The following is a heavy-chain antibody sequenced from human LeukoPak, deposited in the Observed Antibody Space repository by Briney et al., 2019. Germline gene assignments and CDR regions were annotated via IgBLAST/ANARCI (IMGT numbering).Heavy chain of an antibody. CDR3: ARRHPSSGSYYFVY. V-gene: IGHV1-8*01. CDR2: MNPNSGNT. D-gene: IGHD1-26*01. J-gene: IGHJ4*02. CDR1: GYTFTSYD. Sequence: ASVKVSCKASGYTFTSYDINWVRQATGQGLEWMGWMNPNSGNTGYAQKFQGRVTMTRNTSISTAYMELSSLRSEDTAVYYCARRHPSSGSYYFVYWGQGTLVTVSS.